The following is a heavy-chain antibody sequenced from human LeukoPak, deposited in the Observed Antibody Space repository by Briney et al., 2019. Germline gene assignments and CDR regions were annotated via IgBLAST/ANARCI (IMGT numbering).Heavy chain of an antibody. CDR1: GFTFGDYW. J-gene: IGHJ4*02. Sequence: GGSLRLSCAASGFTFGDYWMNWVRQPPGKGLEWVANINQDGSERNYVDSVKGRFTISRDNSKDTLYLQMNSLRAEDTAVYYCAKDPHYYDSSGYPDYWGQGTLVTVSS. V-gene: IGHV3-7*03. CDR2: INQDGSER. CDR3: AKDPHYYDSSGYPDY. D-gene: IGHD3-22*01.